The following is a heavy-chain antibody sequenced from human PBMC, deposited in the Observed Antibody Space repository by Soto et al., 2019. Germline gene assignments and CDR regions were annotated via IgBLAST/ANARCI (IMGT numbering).Heavy chain of an antibody. Sequence: GGSLRLSCVASGLPVAGSDMARVRQAPGKGLEWASVIYNDWTTYYSQSVEGRFTISRDTSKNTLYLQMDRLRDEDTAVYYCVRPLPSGQTHARDVWGQGTTVPVSS. V-gene: IGHV3-53*01. CDR1: GLPVAGSD. CDR3: VRPLPSGQTHARDV. D-gene: IGHD3-10*01. J-gene: IGHJ6*02. CDR2: IYNDWTT.